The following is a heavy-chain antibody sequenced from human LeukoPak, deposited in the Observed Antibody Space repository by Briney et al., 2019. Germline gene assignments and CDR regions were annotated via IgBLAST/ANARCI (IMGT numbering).Heavy chain of an antibody. CDR2: IIPIFGTA. CDR3: ARAYMVRGVITPNAFDI. V-gene: IGHV1-69*06. CDR1: GGTFSSYA. J-gene: IGHJ3*02. D-gene: IGHD3-10*01. Sequence: SVKVSCKASGGTFSSYAISWVRQAPGQGLEWMGGIIPIFGTANYAQKFQGRVTITADKSTSTAYMELSSLRSEDTAVYYCARAYMVRGVITPNAFDIWGQGTMVTLSS.